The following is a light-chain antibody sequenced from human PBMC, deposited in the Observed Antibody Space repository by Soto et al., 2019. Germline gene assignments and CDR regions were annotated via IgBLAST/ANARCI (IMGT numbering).Light chain of an antibody. J-gene: IGLJ2*01. CDR2: LNSDGSH. V-gene: IGLV4-69*01. CDR3: QTWDTGTQVV. CDR1: SGHSNYA. Sequence: QAVLSQSPSASASLGASVKVTCTLSSGHSNYAIAWHQQQPETGPRFLMKLNSDGSHTKGDGIPDRFSGPISGAERYLTISSLQSEDEADYYCQTWDTGTQVVFGGGTKLTVL.